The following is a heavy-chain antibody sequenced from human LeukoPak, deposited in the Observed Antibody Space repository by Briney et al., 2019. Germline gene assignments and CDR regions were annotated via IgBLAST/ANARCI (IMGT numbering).Heavy chain of an antibody. Sequence: ASVKVSCKASGYTFTSYAMNWVRQATGQGLEWMGWMNPNSGNTGYAQKFQGRVTMTRNTSISTAYMELSSLRSEDTAVYYCARGIEQQIVRVYYYYYGMDVWGQGTTVTVSS. CDR3: ARGIEQQIVRVYYYYYGMDV. V-gene: IGHV1-8*02. CDR2: MNPNSGNT. D-gene: IGHD6-13*01. CDR1: GYTFTSYA. J-gene: IGHJ6*02.